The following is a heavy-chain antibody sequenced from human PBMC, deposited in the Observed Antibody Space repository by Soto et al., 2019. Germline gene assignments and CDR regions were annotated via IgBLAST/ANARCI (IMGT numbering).Heavy chain of an antibody. CDR3: AKGGHVVVVTAAFDY. CDR2: INPSGGHT. V-gene: IGHV1-46*01. J-gene: IGHJ4*02. Sequence: ASVKVSCKASGNTFTNYYIYWVRQAPGQGLEWMGTINPSGGHTTYSQNFLGRVTMTRDTSTSTLYMELTSLTSDDTAVYYCAKGGHVVVVTAAFDYWGQGTLVTVSS. D-gene: IGHD2-21*02. CDR1: GNTFTNYY.